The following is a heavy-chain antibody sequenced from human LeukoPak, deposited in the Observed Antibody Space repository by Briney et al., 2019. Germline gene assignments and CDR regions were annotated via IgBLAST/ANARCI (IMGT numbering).Heavy chain of an antibody. CDR2: ISYDGSNK. Sequence: PGRSLRLSCAASGFTFSSYGMHWVRQAPGKGLEWVAVISYDGSNKYYADSVKGRFTISRDNSKNTLYLQMNSLRAEDTAVYYCAKDRGSSWYRYYYYYMDVWDKGTTVTVSS. J-gene: IGHJ6*03. CDR3: AKDRGSSWYRYYYYYMDV. CDR1: GFTFSSYG. V-gene: IGHV3-30*18. D-gene: IGHD6-13*01.